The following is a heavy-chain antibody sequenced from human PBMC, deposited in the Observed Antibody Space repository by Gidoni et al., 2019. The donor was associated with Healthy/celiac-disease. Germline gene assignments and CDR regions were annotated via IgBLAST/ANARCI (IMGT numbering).Heavy chain of an antibody. J-gene: IGHJ4*02. D-gene: IGHD5-12*01. Sequence: QVQLQESGPGLVKPSETLSLTCTVPGGSISSYYWSWIRQPPGKGLEWIGYIYYSGSTNYNPSLKSRVTISVDTSKNQFSLKLSSVTAADTAVYYCARGPGYSGYDYRYYFDYWGQGTLVTVSS. CDR3: ARGPGYSGYDYRYYFDY. CDR2: IYYSGST. CDR1: GGSISSYY. V-gene: IGHV4-59*01.